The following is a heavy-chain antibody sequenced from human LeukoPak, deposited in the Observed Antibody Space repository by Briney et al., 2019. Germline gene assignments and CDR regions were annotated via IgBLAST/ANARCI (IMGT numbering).Heavy chain of an antibody. CDR2: INHSGST. J-gene: IGHJ6*02. Sequence: SETLSLTCAVYGGSFSGYYWSWIRQPPGKGLEWIGEINHSGSTNYNPSLKSRVTISVDTSKNQFSLKLSSVTAADTAVYYCARGRPLFWWELLYYYYGMDVWGQGTTVTVSS. CDR1: GGSFSGYY. D-gene: IGHD1-26*01. V-gene: IGHV4-34*01. CDR3: ARGRPLFWWELLYYYYGMDV.